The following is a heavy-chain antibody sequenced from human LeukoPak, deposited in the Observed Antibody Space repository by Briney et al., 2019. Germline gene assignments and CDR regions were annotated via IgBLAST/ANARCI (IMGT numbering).Heavy chain of an antibody. CDR2: TYYRSKWYN. Sequence: SQTLSLTCAISGDSVSSNSAAWNWIRQSPSRGLEWLGRTYYRSKWYNDYAVSVKSRITINPDTSKNQFSLQLNSVTPEDTAVYYSAREGGGGYRIAAELNWFDPWGQGTLVTVSS. CDR1: GDSVSSNSAA. V-gene: IGHV6-1*01. D-gene: IGHD6-13*01. CDR3: AREGGGGYRIAAELNWFDP. J-gene: IGHJ5*02.